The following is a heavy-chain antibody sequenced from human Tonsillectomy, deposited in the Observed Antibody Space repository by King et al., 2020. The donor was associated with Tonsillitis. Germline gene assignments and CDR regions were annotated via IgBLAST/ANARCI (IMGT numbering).Heavy chain of an antibody. D-gene: IGHD6-13*01. CDR2: IKTKDQGGAI. Sequence: QLVQSGGGLVKPGGSLRLSCAPSGFTFSDAWMSWVRQPPGKGLEWVGRIKTKDQGGAIDYATAVEGRFSISRDDSKNTLYLQMNNLQPEDTAVYYCTRRSSLGGQGTLVTVSS. CDR1: GFTFSDAW. J-gene: IGHJ4*02. V-gene: IGHV3-15*01. CDR3: TRRSSL.